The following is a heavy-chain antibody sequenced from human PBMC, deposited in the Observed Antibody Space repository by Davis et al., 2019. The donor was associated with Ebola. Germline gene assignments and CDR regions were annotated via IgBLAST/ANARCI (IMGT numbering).Heavy chain of an antibody. Sequence: PGGSLRLSCAASGFTFSSYWMHWVRQAPGKGLVWVSRINTDGSSTTYADSVKGRFTISRDNAKNTLYLQMNSLRADDTAMYYCGRVILVPGIGVDIWGQGTTVTVSS. V-gene: IGHV3-74*01. CDR2: INTDGSST. CDR1: GFTFSSYW. J-gene: IGHJ6*02. CDR3: GRVILVPGIGVDI. D-gene: IGHD1-14*01.